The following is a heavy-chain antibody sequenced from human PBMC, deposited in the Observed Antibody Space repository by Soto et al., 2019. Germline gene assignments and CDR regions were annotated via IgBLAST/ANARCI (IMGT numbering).Heavy chain of an antibody. J-gene: IGHJ4*02. CDR1: GGSISSGDYY. D-gene: IGHD4-17*01. CDR3: ARYTVTIHAFDY. Sequence: SETLSLTCTVSGGSISSGDYYWSWIRQPPGKGLEWIGYIYYSGSTYYNPSLKSRVTISVDTSKNQFSLKLSSVTAADTAVYYCARYTVTIHAFDYWGQGTLVTVSS. V-gene: IGHV4-30-4*01. CDR2: IYYSGST.